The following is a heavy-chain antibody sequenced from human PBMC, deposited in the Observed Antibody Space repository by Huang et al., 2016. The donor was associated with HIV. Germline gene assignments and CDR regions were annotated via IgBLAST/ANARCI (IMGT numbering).Heavy chain of an antibody. V-gene: IGHV4-59*01. J-gene: IGHJ3*01. CDR2: LFYRRST. D-gene: IGHD2-21*01. CDR1: SDSISNYY. Sequence: QVQLQESGPGLVKPSETLSLTCPVSSDSISNYYWTWIRQPPGKGLEWIGYLFYRRSTNYNPSLKSRVTISVDTSKNQFSLKLTSVTAADTAVYYCARVGRSLTHVMWDQGTMVTVSS. CDR3: ARVGRSLTHVM.